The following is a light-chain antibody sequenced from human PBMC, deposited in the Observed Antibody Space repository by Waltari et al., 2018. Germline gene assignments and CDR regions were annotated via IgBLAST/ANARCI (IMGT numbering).Light chain of an antibody. CDR1: QSVSTY. V-gene: IGKV3-11*01. CDR2: NAS. Sequence: EIVLTQSPATLSLSPGERATLSCRASQSVSTYLAWYQQKPGQAPRLLIDNASNRTTGIPARFSGSGSGTDFTLTISSLEPEDFAVYYCQQRGSWPPTFGGGTKVEIK. CDR3: QQRGSWPPT. J-gene: IGKJ4*01.